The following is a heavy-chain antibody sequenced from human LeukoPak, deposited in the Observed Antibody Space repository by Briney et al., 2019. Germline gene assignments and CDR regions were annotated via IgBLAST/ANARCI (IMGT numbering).Heavy chain of an antibody. Sequence: GGSLRLSCAASGFTFSNYWMSWVRQAPGKGLEWVANIKEDGSEKYYVDSVKGRFTISRDNAKNSLYLQMSSLRAEDTAVYYCARVFGSGWYIVGLDVWGQGATVTVSS. D-gene: IGHD6-19*01. J-gene: IGHJ6*02. V-gene: IGHV3-7*05. CDR2: IKEDGSEK. CDR1: GFTFSNYW. CDR3: ARVFGSGWYIVGLDV.